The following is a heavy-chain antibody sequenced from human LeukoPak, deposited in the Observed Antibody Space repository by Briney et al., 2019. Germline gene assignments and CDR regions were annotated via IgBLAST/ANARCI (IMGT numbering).Heavy chain of an antibody. CDR3: ARDPSYNWNDEGD. CDR2: INPNSGDT. Sequence: ASVKVSCKAPGYTFTGYYMHWVRQAPGQGLEWMGWINPNSGDTNYAQKFQGRVTMTRDTSISTAYMELSRLRSDDTAVYYCARDPSYNWNDEGDWGQGTLVTVSS. J-gene: IGHJ4*02. V-gene: IGHV1-2*02. CDR1: GYTFTGYY. D-gene: IGHD1-1*01.